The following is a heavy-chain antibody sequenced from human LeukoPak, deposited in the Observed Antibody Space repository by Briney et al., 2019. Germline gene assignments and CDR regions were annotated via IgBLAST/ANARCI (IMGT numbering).Heavy chain of an antibody. D-gene: IGHD3-10*02. CDR3: AELGITMIGGV. Sequence: GGSLRLSCVVSGFSFSDSYMTWIRQTPGKGLEWLAYISGSSSDIYYADSVKGRFTISRDNAKNSLYLQMNSLRAEDTAVYYCAELGITMIGGVWGKGTTVTISS. J-gene: IGHJ6*04. V-gene: IGHV3-11*04. CDR2: ISGSSSDI. CDR1: GFSFSDSY.